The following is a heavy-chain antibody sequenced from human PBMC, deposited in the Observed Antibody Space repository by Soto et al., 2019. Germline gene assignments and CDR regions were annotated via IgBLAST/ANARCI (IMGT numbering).Heavy chain of an antibody. Sequence: PGGSLRLSCAASGFTFNSYGLHWVRQAPGKGLEWMAVISYDGSGKYYADSVKGRFTISRDNSKNMVYLQMNSLRAEDTSVYHCAKDDGRNYNFLTGKECWGQGTLVTVSS. CDR1: GFTFNSYG. J-gene: IGHJ4*02. CDR3: AKDDGRNYNFLTGKEC. V-gene: IGHV3-30*18. D-gene: IGHD3-9*01. CDR2: ISYDGSGK.